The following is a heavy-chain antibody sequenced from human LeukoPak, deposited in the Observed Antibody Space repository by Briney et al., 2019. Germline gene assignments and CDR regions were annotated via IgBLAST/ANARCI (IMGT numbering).Heavy chain of an antibody. CDR1: GYSFTSYW. CDR3: ATAPNPLLDY. V-gene: IGHV5-51*01. CDR2: IYPGYSDT. J-gene: IGHJ4*02. D-gene: IGHD1-14*01. Sequence: GESLKISCKGFGYSFTSYWIGWVRQMPGKGLEWMGIIYPGYSDTRYSPSFQGQVTISADKSINTAYLQWSSLKASDTAMYYCATAPNPLLDYWGQGTLVTVSS.